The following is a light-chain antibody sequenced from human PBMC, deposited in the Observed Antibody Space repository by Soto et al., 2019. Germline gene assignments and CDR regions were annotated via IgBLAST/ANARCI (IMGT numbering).Light chain of an antibody. Sequence: EIVMTQSPATLSLSPGQRATLSCRASQSVSSKLAWYQQRPGQAPRLLIYSASTRATGIPARFSASGSGLDFTLTITRLEPDDSAVYYCQQYGSSPLTFGGGTKVDIK. CDR1: QSVSSK. CDR2: SAS. V-gene: IGKV3-20*01. J-gene: IGKJ4*01. CDR3: QQYGSSPLT.